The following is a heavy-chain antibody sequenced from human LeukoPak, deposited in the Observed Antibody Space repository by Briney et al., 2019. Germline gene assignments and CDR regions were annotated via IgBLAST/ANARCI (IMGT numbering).Heavy chain of an antibody. CDR1: GGSISSGGYY. CDR2: IYSSGST. CDR3: ARDRGYAGFSH. Sequence: SETLSLTCNVSGGSISSGGYYWSWIRQPPGKGLEWIGYIYSSGSTYYDPSLKSRVTISVDTSKNHLSLKLSSVTAADTAVYYCARDRGYAGFSHWGQGTLVTVSS. D-gene: IGHD2-8*01. J-gene: IGHJ4*02. V-gene: IGHV4-30-4*01.